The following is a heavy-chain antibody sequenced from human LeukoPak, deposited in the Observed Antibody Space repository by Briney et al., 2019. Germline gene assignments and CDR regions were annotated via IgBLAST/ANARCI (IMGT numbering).Heavy chain of an antibody. Sequence: GESLKISCKGSGYNFTSYWIGWVRQMPGKGLEWMGIIYLGDSDTRYSPSFQGQVTISADKSISTAYLQWSSLKASDTAMYYCASSDTARYFDYWGQGTLVTVSS. D-gene: IGHD5-18*01. J-gene: IGHJ4*02. CDR3: ASSDTARYFDY. V-gene: IGHV5-51*01. CDR1: GYNFTSYW. CDR2: IYLGDSDT.